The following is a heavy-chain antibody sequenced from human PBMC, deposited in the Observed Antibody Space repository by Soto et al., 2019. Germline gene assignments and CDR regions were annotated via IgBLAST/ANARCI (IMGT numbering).Heavy chain of an antibody. CDR2: ISYDGSNK. D-gene: IGHD1-26*01. J-gene: IGHJ6*02. CDR1: AFTFSSYG. Sequence: GGSLRLSCAASAFTFSSYGMHWVRQAPGKGLEWVAVISYDGSNKYYADSVKGRFTISRDNSKNTLYLQMNSLRAEDTAVYYCAKDKEWELLHPYYYYGMDVWGQGTTVTVSS. V-gene: IGHV3-30*18. CDR3: AKDKEWELLHPYYYYGMDV.